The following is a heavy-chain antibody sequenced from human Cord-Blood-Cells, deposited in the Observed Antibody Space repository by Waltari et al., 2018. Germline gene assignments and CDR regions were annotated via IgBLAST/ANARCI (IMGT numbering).Heavy chain of an antibody. J-gene: IGHJ4*02. CDR2: INHSGST. Sequence: QVQLQQWGAGLLKPSETLSLTRAVYGGSFSGYYWSWIRQPPGKGLEWIGEINHSGSTNYNPSLKSRVTISVDTSKNQFSLKLSSVTAADTAVYYCARGIPDYWGQGTLVTVSS. V-gene: IGHV4-34*01. CDR3: ARGIPDY. CDR1: GGSFSGYY.